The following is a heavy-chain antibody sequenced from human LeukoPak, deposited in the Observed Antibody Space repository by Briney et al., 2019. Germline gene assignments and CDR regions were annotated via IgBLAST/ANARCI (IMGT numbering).Heavy chain of an antibody. J-gene: IGHJ4*02. D-gene: IGHD3-9*01. CDR3: ARSPPYDILTGFDY. CDR1: GYTFTSYG. CDR2: ISAYNGNT. Sequence: ASVTVSCKASGYTFTSYGFSGVRQAPGQGLEWMGWISAYNGNTNYAQKLQGRVTMTTDTSTSTAYMELRSLRSDDTAVYYCARSPPYDILTGFDYWGQGTLVTVSS. V-gene: IGHV1-18*01.